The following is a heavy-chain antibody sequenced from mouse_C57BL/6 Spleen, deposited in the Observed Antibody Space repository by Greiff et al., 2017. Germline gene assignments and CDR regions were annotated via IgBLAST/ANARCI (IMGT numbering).Heavy chain of an antibody. CDR3: TRDGSSPHWYFDV. CDR1: GFTFSSYA. Sequence: EVQLVESGEGLVKPGGSLKLSCAASGFTFSSYAMSWVRQTPEKRLAWVAYISSGGDYIYYADTVKGRFTISRDNARNTLYLQMSSLKSEDTAMYYCTRDGSSPHWYFDVWGTGTTVTVSS. J-gene: IGHJ1*03. V-gene: IGHV5-9-1*02. CDR2: ISSGGDYI. D-gene: IGHD1-1*01.